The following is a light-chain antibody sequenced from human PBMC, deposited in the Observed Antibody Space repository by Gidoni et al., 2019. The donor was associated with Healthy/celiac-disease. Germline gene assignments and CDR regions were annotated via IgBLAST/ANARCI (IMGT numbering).Light chain of an antibody. CDR3: CSYAGSSTLVV. CDR1: SSDVGSYNL. V-gene: IGLV2-23*01. CDR2: EGS. J-gene: IGLJ2*01. Sequence: QSALTQPASVSGSPGQSITISCTGTSSDVGSYNLVSWYQQHPGKATKLMIYEGSKRPPGVSNRFSGSKSGNTASLTIAGLQAEDEADYYCCSYAGSSTLVVFGGGTKLTVL.